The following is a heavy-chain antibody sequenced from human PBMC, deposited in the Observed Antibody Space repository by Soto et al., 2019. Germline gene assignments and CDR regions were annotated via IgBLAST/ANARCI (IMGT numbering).Heavy chain of an antibody. Sequence: GSLRLSCAASGFTFRDHALHWVRQAPGKGREWLAIIWNDGSNKFYAGSVQGRFTISRDNSKNTAYLQMNTLSAEDPAVYYCARALFPDVDSYSMDVWGQGTTVTVSS. V-gene: IGHV3-33*01. CDR2: IWNDGSNK. D-gene: IGHD1-26*01. J-gene: IGHJ6*02. CDR1: GFTFRDHA. CDR3: ARALFPDVDSYSMDV.